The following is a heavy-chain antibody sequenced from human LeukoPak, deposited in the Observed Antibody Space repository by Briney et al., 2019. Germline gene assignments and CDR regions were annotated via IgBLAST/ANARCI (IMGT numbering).Heavy chain of an antibody. V-gene: IGHV3-48*03. CDR1: GFTFSSYE. J-gene: IGHJ4*02. CDR2: ISSSGSTI. CDR3: ARERAMVIRYFDY. D-gene: IGHD5-18*01. Sequence: PGGSLRLSCAASGFTFSSYEMNWVRQAPGKGLEWVSYISSSGSTIYYADSVKGRFTISRGNAKNSLYLQMNSLRAEDTAVYYCARERAMVIRYFDYWGQGTLVTVSS.